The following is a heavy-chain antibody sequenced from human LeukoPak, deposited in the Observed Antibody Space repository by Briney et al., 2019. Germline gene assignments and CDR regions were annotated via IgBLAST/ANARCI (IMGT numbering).Heavy chain of an antibody. D-gene: IGHD5-18*01. CDR2: INPNSGGT. V-gene: IGHV1-2*02. CDR1: GYTFTGYY. CDR3: ARSDSYAIPDY. J-gene: IGHJ4*02. Sequence: GASVKVSCKASGYTFTGYYMHWVRQAPGQGLEWMGWINPNSGGTNYAQKFQGRVTMTRDTSISTAYMELSSLRSEDTAVYYCARSDSYAIPDYWGQGTLVTVSS.